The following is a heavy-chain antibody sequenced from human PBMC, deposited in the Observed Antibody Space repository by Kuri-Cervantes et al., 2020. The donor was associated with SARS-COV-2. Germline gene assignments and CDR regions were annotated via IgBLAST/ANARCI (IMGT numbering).Heavy chain of an antibody. D-gene: IGHD3-10*01. V-gene: IGHV1-8*01. CDR2: MNPNSGNT. CDR1: GYTFTSYD. CDR3: ATTYYYGSGSYFSGSYYFDY. J-gene: IGHJ4*02. Sequence: ASVKVSCKASGYTFTSYDINWVRQATGQGLEWMGWMNPNSGNTGYAQKFQGRVTMTRNTSISTAYMELSSLRSEDTAVYYCATTYYYGSGSYFSGSYYFDYWGQGTLVTVSS.